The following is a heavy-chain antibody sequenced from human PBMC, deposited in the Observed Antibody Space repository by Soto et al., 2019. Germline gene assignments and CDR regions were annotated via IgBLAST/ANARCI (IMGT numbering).Heavy chain of an antibody. J-gene: IGHJ6*02. CDR1: GYSFTSYW. V-gene: IGHV5-10-1*01. D-gene: IGHD5-18*01. CDR3: ARHMAYSYGYYYGMDV. Sequence: GESLKISCKGSGYSFTSYWISWVRQMPGKGLEWMGRIDPSDSYTNYSPSFQGHVTISADESISTAYLQWSSLKASDTAMYYCARHMAYSYGYYYGMDVWGQGTTVTVSS. CDR2: IDPSDSYT.